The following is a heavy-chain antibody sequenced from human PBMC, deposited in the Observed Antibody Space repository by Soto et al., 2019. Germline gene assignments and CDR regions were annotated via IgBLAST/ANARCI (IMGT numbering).Heavy chain of an antibody. CDR1: GFTFSSYS. D-gene: IGHD3-16*02. CDR2: ISSSSSYI. V-gene: IGHV3-21*01. J-gene: IGHJ4*02. CDR3: ASLAAYYDYIWGSYRSEFDY. Sequence: GGSLRLSCAASGFTFSSYSMNWVRQAPGKGLEWVSSISSSSSYIYYADSVKGRFTISRDNAKNSLYLQMNSLRAEDTAVYYCASLAAYYDYIWGSYRSEFDYWGQGTLVTVSS.